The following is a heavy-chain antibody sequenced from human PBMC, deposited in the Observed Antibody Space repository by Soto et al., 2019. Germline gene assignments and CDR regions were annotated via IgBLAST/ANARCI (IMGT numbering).Heavy chain of an antibody. CDR3: AKDAPGSGWLSDY. CDR1: GFTFRMYA. J-gene: IGHJ4*02. V-gene: IGHV3-23*01. CDR2: ISGNGGT. D-gene: IGHD3-22*01. Sequence: VQLLESGGGVTQTGGSLRLSCAASGFTFRMYAMSWVRQAPGKGLEWVSTISGNGGTSYADFVRGRFTISRDNSKNTLYLQMNSLRAEDTATYYCAKDAPGSGWLSDYWGQGTRVTVSS.